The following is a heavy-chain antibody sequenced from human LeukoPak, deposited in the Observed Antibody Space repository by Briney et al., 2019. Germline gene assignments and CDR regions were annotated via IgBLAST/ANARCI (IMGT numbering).Heavy chain of an antibody. V-gene: IGHV3-21*01. CDR2: ISSSSNYI. CDR3: ARGSDIDF. D-gene: IGHD2-21*02. CDR1: GFTFSSYS. Sequence: GGSLRLSCAASGFTFSSYSMNWVRQAPGKGLEWVSSISSSSNYIYYADSVKGRYTISRDNAKNSLYLQMNSQRAEDTAVYYCARGSDIDFWGQGTLVTVSS. J-gene: IGHJ4*02.